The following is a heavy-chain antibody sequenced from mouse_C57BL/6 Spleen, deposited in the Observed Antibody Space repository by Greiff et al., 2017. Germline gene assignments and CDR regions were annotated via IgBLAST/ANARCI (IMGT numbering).Heavy chain of an antibody. D-gene: IGHD2-3*01. Sequence: EVNLVESGPGMVKPSQSLSLTCTVTGYSITSGYDWHWIRHFPGNKLEWMGYISYSGSTNYNPSLKSRISITHDTSKNHFFLKLNSVTTEDTATYYCAREEGYDGYYGWFAYWGQGTLVTVSA. CDR1: GYSITSGYD. CDR3: AREEGYDGYYGWFAY. CDR2: ISYSGST. V-gene: IGHV3-1*01. J-gene: IGHJ3*01.